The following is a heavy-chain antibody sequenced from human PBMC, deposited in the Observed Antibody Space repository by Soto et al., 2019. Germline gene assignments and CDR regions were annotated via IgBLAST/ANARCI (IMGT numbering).Heavy chain of an antibody. CDR1: GFTFSSYG. CDR2: IWYDGSNK. D-gene: IGHD3-3*01. CDR3: ARVSPAGDTIFGVAIDY. Sequence: GGSLRLSCAASGFTFSSYGMHWVRQAPGKGLEWVAVIWYDGSNKYYADSVKGRFTVSRDNSKNTLSLQMNSLRAEDTAVYYCARVSPAGDTIFGVAIDYWGQGTLVTVSS. J-gene: IGHJ4*02. V-gene: IGHV3-33*01.